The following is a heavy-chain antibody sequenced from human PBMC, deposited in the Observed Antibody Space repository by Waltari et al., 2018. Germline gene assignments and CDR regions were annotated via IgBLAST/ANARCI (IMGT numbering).Heavy chain of an antibody. CDR3: ARDAVAGIFDY. V-gene: IGHV4-59*01. CDR1: GGSISSYY. Sequence: QVQLQESGPGLVKPSETLSLTCTVSGGSISSYYWSWIRQPPGKGLEWIGYIYYSGSTNYNPSLKSLVTISVDTSKNQCSLKLSSVTAADTAVYYCARDAVAGIFDYWGQGTLVTVSS. J-gene: IGHJ4*02. D-gene: IGHD6-19*01. CDR2: IYYSGST.